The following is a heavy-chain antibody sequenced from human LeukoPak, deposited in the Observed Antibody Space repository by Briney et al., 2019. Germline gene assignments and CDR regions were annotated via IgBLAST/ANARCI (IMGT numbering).Heavy chain of an antibody. D-gene: IGHD3-9*01. CDR2: INHSGST. V-gene: IGHV4-4*02. J-gene: IGHJ4*02. Sequence: KTSETLSLTCAVSGGSISSSNWWSWVRQPPGKGLEWIGEINHSGSTNYNPSLKSRVTISVDTSKNQFSLKLSSVTAADTAVYYCARGPPYYDILTGYYPAHYFDYWGQGTLVTVSS. CDR3: ARGPPYYDILTGYYPAHYFDY. CDR1: GGSISSSNW.